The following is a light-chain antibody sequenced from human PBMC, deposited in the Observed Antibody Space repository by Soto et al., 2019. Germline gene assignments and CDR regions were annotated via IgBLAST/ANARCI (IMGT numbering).Light chain of an antibody. J-gene: IGLJ2*01. CDR2: VNN. Sequence: QSVLTQPPSVSGAPGQRVTISCTGSSSNIGAGYDVHWYQQLPGTAPKVLIYVNNNRHSGVPDRFSGSKSGTSASLAITGLQADDEADYYCKSYDSSLSGSVFGGGTKLTVL. V-gene: IGLV1-40*01. CDR3: KSYDSSLSGSV. CDR1: SSNIGAGYD.